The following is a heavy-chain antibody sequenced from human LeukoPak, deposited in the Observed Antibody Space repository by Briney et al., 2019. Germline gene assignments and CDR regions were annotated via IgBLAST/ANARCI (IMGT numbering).Heavy chain of an antibody. CDR1: GYTFTGYY. Sequence: ASVKVSCKASGYTFTGYYMHWVRQAPGQGLEWMGWINPNSGGTNYAQKFQGRVTMTRDTSTSTAYMDLRSLRSDDTAVYYCARKLYDSSRYGQTYYFDYWGQGTLVTVSS. CDR2: INPNSGGT. CDR3: ARKLYDSSRYGQTYYFDY. V-gene: IGHV1-2*02. D-gene: IGHD3-22*01. J-gene: IGHJ4*02.